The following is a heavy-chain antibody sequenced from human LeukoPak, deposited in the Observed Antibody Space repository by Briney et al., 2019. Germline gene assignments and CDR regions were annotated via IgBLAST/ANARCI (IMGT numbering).Heavy chain of an antibody. CDR3: VKDPNGDYIGAFDF. D-gene: IGHD4-17*01. Sequence: GGSLRLSCFASGLAFRNYAMTWVRQAPGKGLEWVSSITGSGGHTRYADSVKGRFTISRDNSVDTLYLQMNSLSAEDTAIYYCVKDPNGDYIGAFDFWGQGTMVTVSS. CDR2: ITGSGGHT. CDR1: GLAFRNYA. J-gene: IGHJ3*01. V-gene: IGHV3-23*01.